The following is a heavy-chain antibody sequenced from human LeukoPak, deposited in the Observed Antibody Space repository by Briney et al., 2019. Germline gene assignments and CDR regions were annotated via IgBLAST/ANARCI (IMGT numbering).Heavy chain of an antibody. D-gene: IGHD1-26*01. CDR1: GFTFSNYA. J-gene: IGHJ4*02. CDR3: ARGLLPQWEVPPLDH. V-gene: IGHV3-23*01. Sequence: SGGSLRLSCAASGFTFSNYAMSWVRQAPGKGLAWVSGISTSGSGTYYADSVKGRFTIYRDNSKNTLYLQMNSLRAEDTAVYYCARGLLPQWEVPPLDHWGQGTLVTVSS. CDR2: ISTSGSGT.